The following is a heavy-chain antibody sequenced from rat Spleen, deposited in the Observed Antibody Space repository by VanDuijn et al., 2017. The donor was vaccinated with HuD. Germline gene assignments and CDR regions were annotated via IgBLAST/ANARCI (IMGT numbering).Heavy chain of an antibody. J-gene: IGHJ2*01. V-gene: IGHV5-29*01. CDR3: ATYNNYYFDY. D-gene: IGHD1-10*01. Sequence: EVQLVESGGGLVQPGRSLKLSCAASGFTFSDYGVAWVRQAPTTGLEWVATISYGDISGHSGTYYRDSVKGRFTISRDNAKSTLSLQMDSLRSEDTATYYCATYNNYYFDYWGQGVMVTVSS. CDR2: ISYGDISGHSGT. CDR1: GFTFSDYG.